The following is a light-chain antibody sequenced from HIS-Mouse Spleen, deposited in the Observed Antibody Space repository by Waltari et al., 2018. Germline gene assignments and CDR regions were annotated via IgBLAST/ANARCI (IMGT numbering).Light chain of an antibody. Sequence: QSALTQPASVSGSPGQSITISCTGTSSDVGGYNYVSWYQQHPGKAPKLMIYEVRNRPSGVANRFSGSKSGNTASLTISGLQAADEADYYCSSYTSSSPYVVFGGGTKLTVL. CDR3: SSYTSSSPYVV. CDR2: EVR. J-gene: IGLJ2*01. CDR1: SSDVGGYNY. V-gene: IGLV2-14*01.